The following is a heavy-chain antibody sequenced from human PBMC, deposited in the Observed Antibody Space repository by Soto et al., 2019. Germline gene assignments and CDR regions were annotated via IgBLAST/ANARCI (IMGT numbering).Heavy chain of an antibody. Sequence: SVPTLVNPTQTLTLTCAFSGFSLSNTGVTVGWIRQPPGKALEWLALMYWHDDKRYNPSLRNRLTIAKDTSKNRVVLTLANVGPVDNATYYSAHSHFEILTARFDSWGRGTRVTVPS. V-gene: IGHV2-5*01. CDR2: MYWHDDK. J-gene: IGHJ5*01. CDR1: GFSLSNTGVT. CDR3: AHSHFEILTARFDS. D-gene: IGHD3-9*01.